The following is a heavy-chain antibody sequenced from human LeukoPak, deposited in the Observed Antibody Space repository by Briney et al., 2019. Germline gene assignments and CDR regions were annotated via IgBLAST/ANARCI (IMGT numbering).Heavy chain of an antibody. CDR1: GFTFSSYG. V-gene: IGHV3-30*03. CDR2: ISYDGSNK. Sequence: GGSLRLSCAAPGFTFSSYGMHWVRQAPGKGLEWVAVISYDGSNKYYADSVKGRFTISRDNSKNTLYLQMNSLRAEDTAVYYCAMTYSSGWYNLGPWGQGTLVTVSS. J-gene: IGHJ5*02. D-gene: IGHD6-19*01. CDR3: AMTYSSGWYNLGP.